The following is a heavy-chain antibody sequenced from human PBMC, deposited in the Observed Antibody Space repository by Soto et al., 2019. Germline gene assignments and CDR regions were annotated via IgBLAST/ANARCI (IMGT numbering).Heavy chain of an antibody. CDR2: INHSGST. V-gene: IGHV4-34*01. J-gene: IGHJ3*02. CDR3: ARRSYDSSGYYWSNYAFDI. CDR1: GGSFSGYY. D-gene: IGHD3-22*01. Sequence: SETLSLTCAVYGGSFSGYYWSWIRQPPGKGLEWIGEINHSGSTNYNPSLKSRVTISVDTSKNQFSLKLSSVTAADTAVYYCARRSYDSSGYYWSNYAFDIWGQGTMVTVSS.